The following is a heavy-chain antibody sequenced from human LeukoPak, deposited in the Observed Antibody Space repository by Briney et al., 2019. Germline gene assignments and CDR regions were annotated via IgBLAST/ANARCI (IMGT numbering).Heavy chain of an antibody. D-gene: IGHD3-22*01. J-gene: IGHJ4*02. V-gene: IGHV3-30*03. Sequence: PGGSLRLSCAASGFTFSSYGMHWVRQAPGKGLEWVAVISYDGSNKYYADSVKGRFTISRDNSKNTLYLQMNSLRAEDTAVYYCARDLYRTVVVPHYFDYWGQGTLVTVSS. CDR3: ARDLYRTVVVPHYFDY. CDR1: GFTFSSYG. CDR2: ISYDGSNK.